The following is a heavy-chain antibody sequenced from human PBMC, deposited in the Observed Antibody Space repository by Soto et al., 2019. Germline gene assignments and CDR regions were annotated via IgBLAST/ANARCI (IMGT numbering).Heavy chain of an antibody. CDR3: ARCYGSGSSYYYYCGMDG. CDR1: GGSISSSNW. V-gene: IGHV4-4*02. D-gene: IGHD3-10*01. Sequence: SETLSLTCAVSGGSISSSNWWSWVRQPPGKGLEWIGEIYHSACPNYNPSLKSRVTISVDKSKNQFSLKLSSVTAADTAVYYCARCYGSGSSYYYYCGMDGWGQGTTVTVSS. CDR2: IYHSACP. J-gene: IGHJ6*02.